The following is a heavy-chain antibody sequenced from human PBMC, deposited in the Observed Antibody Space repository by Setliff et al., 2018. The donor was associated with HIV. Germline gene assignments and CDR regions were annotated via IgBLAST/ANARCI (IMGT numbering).Heavy chain of an antibody. CDR2: ISPTGNT. CDR1: GASISSYY. V-gene: IGHV4-4*09. J-gene: IGHJ5*02. Sequence: PSETLSLTCSVSGASISSYYWSWIRQPPGKGLEWIGYISPTGNTNYNPSLKSRVTMSLDTSKNQFSPKMTSVTAADTALYYCSNWNTTIDEDAWGQGTLVTVSS. CDR3: SNWNTTIDEDA. D-gene: IGHD5-18*01.